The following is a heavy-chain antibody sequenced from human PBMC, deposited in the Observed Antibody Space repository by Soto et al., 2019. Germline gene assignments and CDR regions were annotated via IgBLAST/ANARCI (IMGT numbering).Heavy chain of an antibody. J-gene: IGHJ4*02. D-gene: IGHD2-15*01. CDR3: AKLIWDTVMSQFSMDPYDY. V-gene: IGHV3-23*01. Sequence: DVQLLESGGGLVQPGGSLRLSCAASGFTFSSYAINWVRQAPGQGLEWVSGISGSGGSTYYADSVKGRFTISRDNTKDALHLQMNSLRADDTAVYYCAKLIWDTVMSQFSMDPYDYWGQGTLVIVSS. CDR2: ISGSGGST. CDR1: GFTFSSYA.